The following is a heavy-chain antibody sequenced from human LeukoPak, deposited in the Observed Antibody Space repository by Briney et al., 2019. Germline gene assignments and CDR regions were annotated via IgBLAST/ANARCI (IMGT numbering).Heavy chain of an antibody. Sequence: PGGSLRLSCAASGFTFSGFSMSWVRQSPTKGLEWVANIKQDGSERYYVDSVKGRFTISRDNAKNSLYLQMNSLRAEDTAVYYCARKILGALDYWGQGTLVTVSS. V-gene: IGHV3-7*01. CDR1: GFTFSGFS. CDR2: IKQDGSER. D-gene: IGHD1-26*01. CDR3: ARKILGALDY. J-gene: IGHJ4*02.